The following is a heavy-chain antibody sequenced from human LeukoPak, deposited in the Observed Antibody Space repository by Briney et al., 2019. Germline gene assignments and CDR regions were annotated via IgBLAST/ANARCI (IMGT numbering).Heavy chain of an antibody. CDR1: GGSFSSYY. Sequence: ASETLSLTCTVYGGSFSSYYWSWIRQPPGKGLEWIGEITQSGSTNYNPSLKSRVTISVDTSKNQFSLKLSSVTAADTAVYYCARAPYGDYVDYWGQGTLVTVSS. J-gene: IGHJ4*02. D-gene: IGHD4-17*01. CDR2: ITQSGST. V-gene: IGHV4-34*01. CDR3: ARAPYGDYVDY.